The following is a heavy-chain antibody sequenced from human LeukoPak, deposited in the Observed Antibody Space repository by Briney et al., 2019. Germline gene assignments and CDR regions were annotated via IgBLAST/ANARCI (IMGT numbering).Heavy chain of an antibody. Sequence: SSQTLSLTCAVSGDSISSGDYSWSWLRQPSGKGLEWIGYILHSGNSYYNPSLKSRVTISVDKSKNQFSLKLSSVTAADTAVYYCARYCSSTSCPTPLDYWGQGTLVTVSS. D-gene: IGHD2-2*01. V-gene: IGHV4-30-2*01. CDR1: GDSISSGDYS. CDR3: ARYCSSTSCPTPLDY. CDR2: ILHSGNS. J-gene: IGHJ4*02.